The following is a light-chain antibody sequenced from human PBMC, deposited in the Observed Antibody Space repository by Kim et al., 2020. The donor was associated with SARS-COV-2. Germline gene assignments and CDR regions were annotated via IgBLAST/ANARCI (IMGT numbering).Light chain of an antibody. CDR1: TGINHY. Sequence: GNRVTITCRASTGINHYLTWYPPKPRKASKLPNYGSSTLQSGGPSPFRCRSTGTEFTPLITSLQAEDGSTFFCQKYDKTPLTFRGGTKVDIK. V-gene: IGKV1-27*01. J-gene: IGKJ4*01. CDR3: QKYDKTPLT. CDR2: GSS.